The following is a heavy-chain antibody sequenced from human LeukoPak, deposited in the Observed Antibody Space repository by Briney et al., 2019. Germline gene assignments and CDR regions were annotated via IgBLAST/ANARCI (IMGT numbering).Heavy chain of an antibody. Sequence: PGGSLRLSCAASGFTFSSYAMSWVRQAPGKGLEWVSAISGSGGSTYYADSVKGRFTISRDNSKNTLYLQMNSLRAEDTAVYYCAKLTFSTVTKLGCDYWGQGTLVTVSS. CDR1: GFTFSSYA. CDR2: ISGSGGST. V-gene: IGHV3-23*01. CDR3: AKLTFSTVTKLGCDY. D-gene: IGHD4-17*01. J-gene: IGHJ4*02.